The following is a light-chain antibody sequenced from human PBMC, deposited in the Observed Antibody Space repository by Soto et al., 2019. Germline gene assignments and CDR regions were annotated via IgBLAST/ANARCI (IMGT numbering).Light chain of an antibody. CDR3: QQYNSYPVT. CDR2: KAS. Sequence: DIQMTQSPSTLSASVGDRVTITCRASQSISTSLAWYQQKPGKAPKVLIDKASCLESGDPSRFSGSGSGTGFTLTITSLQPDDSATYYCQQYNSYPVTFGGGTKV. J-gene: IGKJ4*01. CDR1: QSISTS. V-gene: IGKV1-5*03.